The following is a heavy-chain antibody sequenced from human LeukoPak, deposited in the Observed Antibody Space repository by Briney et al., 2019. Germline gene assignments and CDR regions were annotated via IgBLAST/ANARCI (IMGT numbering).Heavy chain of an antibody. CDR1: GFTFSSYG. CDR3: ARERVAGPNWFDP. V-gene: IGHV3-33*01. CDR2: IWYDGSNK. Sequence: GRSLRLSCAASGFTFSSYGMHWVRQAPGKGLEWVAVIWYDGSNKYYADSVKGRFTISRDNSKNTLYLQMNSLRAEDTAVYYCARERVAGPNWFDPWGQGTLVTVSS. J-gene: IGHJ5*02. D-gene: IGHD6-19*01.